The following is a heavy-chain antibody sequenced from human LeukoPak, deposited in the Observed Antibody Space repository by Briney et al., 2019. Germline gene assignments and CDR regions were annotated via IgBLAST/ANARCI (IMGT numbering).Heavy chain of an antibody. D-gene: IGHD3-9*01. Sequence: GGSLRLSCAASGFTFSSYEVNWVRQAPGKGLEWVSYISSSGSTIYYADSVKGRFTISRDNAKNSLCLQMNSLRAEDTAVYYCARERQGRDILTGYDAFDIWGQGTMVTVSS. V-gene: IGHV3-48*03. J-gene: IGHJ3*02. CDR3: ARERQGRDILTGYDAFDI. CDR2: ISSSGSTI. CDR1: GFTFSSYE.